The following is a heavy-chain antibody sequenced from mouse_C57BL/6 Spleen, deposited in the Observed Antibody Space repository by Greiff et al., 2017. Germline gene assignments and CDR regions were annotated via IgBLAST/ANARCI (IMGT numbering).Heavy chain of an antibody. CDR2: IDPETGGT. Sequence: QVQLQQSGAELVRPGASVTLSCKASGYTFTDYEMHWVKQTPVHGLEWIGAIDPETGGTAYNQKFKGKAILTADKSSSTACMELRSLTSEDSAVYYCTRSMISRFFDYWGQGTTLTVSS. V-gene: IGHV1-15*01. J-gene: IGHJ2*01. CDR3: TRSMISRFFDY. D-gene: IGHD2-4*01. CDR1: GYTFTDYE.